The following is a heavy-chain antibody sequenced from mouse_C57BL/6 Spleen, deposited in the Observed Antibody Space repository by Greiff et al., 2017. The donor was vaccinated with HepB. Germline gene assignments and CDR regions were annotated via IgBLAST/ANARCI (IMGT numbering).Heavy chain of an antibody. CDR3: ARRECNPFAY. CDR1: GYSFTGYY. Sequence: VQLQQSGPELVKPGASVKISCKASGYSFTGYYMNWVKQSPEKSLEWIGEINPSTGATTYSQKFKAKATLTVDKSSSTAYMQLKSLTSEDSAVYYCARRECNPFAYWGQGTLVTVSA. D-gene: IGHD2-1*01. V-gene: IGHV1-42*01. CDR2: INPSTGAT. J-gene: IGHJ3*01.